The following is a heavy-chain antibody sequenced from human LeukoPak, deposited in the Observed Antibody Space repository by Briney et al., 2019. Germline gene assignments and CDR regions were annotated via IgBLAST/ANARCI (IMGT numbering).Heavy chain of an antibody. V-gene: IGHV3-33*01. J-gene: IGHJ4*02. D-gene: IGHD6-19*01. CDR2: IWYDGSNK. CDR1: GFTFSSYG. Sequence: GGSLRLSCAASGFTFSSYGMHWVRQAPGKGLEWVAVIWYDGSNKYYADSVKGRFTISRDNPKSTLYLQMNSLRAEDTAVYYCARVSSGWYPYFDYWGQGTLVTVSS. CDR3: ARVSSGWYPYFDY.